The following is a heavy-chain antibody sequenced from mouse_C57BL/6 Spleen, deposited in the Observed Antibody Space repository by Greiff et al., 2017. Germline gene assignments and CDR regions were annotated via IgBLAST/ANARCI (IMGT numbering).Heavy chain of an antibody. CDR1: GYTFTDYN. J-gene: IGHJ4*01. V-gene: IGHV1-18*01. D-gene: IGHD2-4*01. CDR3: ARGGGLRRSYYAMDY. CDR2: INPNNGGT. Sequence: VQLQQSGPELVKPGASVKIPCKASGYTFTDYNMDWVKQSHGKSLEWIGDINPNNGGTIYNQKFKGKATLTVEKSSSTAYMELRSLTSEDTAVYYCARGGGLRRSYYAMDYWGQGTSVTVSS.